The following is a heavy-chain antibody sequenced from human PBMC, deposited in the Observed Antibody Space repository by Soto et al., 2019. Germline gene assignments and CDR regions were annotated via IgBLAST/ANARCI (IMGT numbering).Heavy chain of an antibody. V-gene: IGHV3-23*01. J-gene: IGHJ4*02. CDR1: GFTFSSYA. Sequence: GGSLGLSCAASGFTFSSYAMTWVRQAPGKGLEWVSVISGSGGSTYYADSVKGRFTISRDNSKNTLYLQMNSLRAEDTAVYYCARRSSGWYFDYWGQGTLVSVCS. CDR3: ARRSSGWYFDY. D-gene: IGHD6-19*01. CDR2: ISGSGGST.